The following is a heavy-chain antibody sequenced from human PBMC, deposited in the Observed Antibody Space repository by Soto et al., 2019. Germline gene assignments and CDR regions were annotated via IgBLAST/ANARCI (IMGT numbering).Heavy chain of an antibody. CDR3: ATKYNLPALNL. Sequence: PWGSLRLSCTASGFTFSSYEMNWVRHAPGKGLEWISYLNSYGNIINYVHSVRGRFTISRDSSKTSLYLQMNSLTAEDTAVYYCATKYNLPALNLWGQGTLVTVSS. CDR2: LNSYGNII. CDR1: GFTFSSYE. J-gene: IGHJ4*02. V-gene: IGHV3-48*03. D-gene: IGHD1-1*01.